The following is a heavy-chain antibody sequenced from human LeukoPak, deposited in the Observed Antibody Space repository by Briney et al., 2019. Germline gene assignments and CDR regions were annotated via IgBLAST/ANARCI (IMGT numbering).Heavy chain of an antibody. CDR1: GGSISSSSYH. V-gene: IGHV4-39*01. CDR3: ARQGGSSWYGGYYFDY. D-gene: IGHD6-13*01. J-gene: IGHJ4*02. CDR2: IYYSGGT. Sequence: PSETLSLTCTVSGGSISSSSYHWGWIRQPPGKGLEWIGSIYYSGGTYYNPSLKSRVTISVDTSKNQFSLKLSSVTAADTAVYYCARQGGSSWYGGYYFDYWGQGTLVTVSS.